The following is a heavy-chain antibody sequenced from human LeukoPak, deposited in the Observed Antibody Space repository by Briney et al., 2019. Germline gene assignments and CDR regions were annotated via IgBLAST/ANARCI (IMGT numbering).Heavy chain of an antibody. J-gene: IGHJ4*02. Sequence: PGGSLRLSCAASGFTFSYYSMNWVRQAPGKGLEWISWVGIDSGNTKYADSVKGRFTISGEKAKNSLYLQMSSLRVEDTAVYYCARDHNYAFDNWGQGTLVTVSS. CDR1: GFTFSYYS. CDR2: VGIDSGNT. CDR3: ARDHNYAFDN. D-gene: IGHD1-1*01. V-gene: IGHV3-48*01.